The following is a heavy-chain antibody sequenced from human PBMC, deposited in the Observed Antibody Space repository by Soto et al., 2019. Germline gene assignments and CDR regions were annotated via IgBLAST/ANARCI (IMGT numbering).Heavy chain of an antibody. J-gene: IGHJ4*02. Sequence: PSQTLSLTCAISGDSVSSNSAAWNWIRQSPSRGLEWLGRTYYRSKWYNDYAVSVKSRITINPDTSKNQFSLQLNSVTPEDTAVYYCARVCWAGWGLYWYQLGLDYWGQGTLVTVSS. V-gene: IGHV6-1*01. CDR2: TYYRSKWYN. CDR1: GDSVSSNSAA. D-gene: IGHD2-2*01. CDR3: ARVCWAGWGLYWYQLGLDY.